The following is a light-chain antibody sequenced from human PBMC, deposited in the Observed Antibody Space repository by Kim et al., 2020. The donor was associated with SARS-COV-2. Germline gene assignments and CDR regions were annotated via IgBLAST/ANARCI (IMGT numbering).Light chain of an antibody. CDR1: QSVSSN. CDR3: QQYNNWPPLT. Sequence: EIVMTQSPATLSVSPGERATLSCRASQSVSSNLAWYHQKPGQAPRLLIYGASTRATGIPARFSGSGSGTEFTLTISSLQSEDFAVYYWQQYNNWPPLTFGGGTKLEI. CDR2: GAS. J-gene: IGKJ4*01. V-gene: IGKV3-15*01.